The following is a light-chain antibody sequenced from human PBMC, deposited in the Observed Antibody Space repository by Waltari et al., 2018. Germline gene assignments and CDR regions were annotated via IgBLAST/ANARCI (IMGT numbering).Light chain of an antibody. CDR2: WAS. CDR1: RSVLSSSNNRNY. Sequence: DIVMTQSPDFLAVSLGERATINCKSSRSVLSSSNNRNYLAWYQQKPGQPPKLLIYWASTRESGVPDRFSGSGSGTDFTLTISSLQAEDVAVYYCQQYYSTLLTFGGGTKVEIK. J-gene: IGKJ4*01. V-gene: IGKV4-1*01. CDR3: QQYYSTLLT.